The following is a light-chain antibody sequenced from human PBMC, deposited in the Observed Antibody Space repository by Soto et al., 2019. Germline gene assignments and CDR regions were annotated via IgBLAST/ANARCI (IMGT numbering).Light chain of an antibody. Sequence: QSVLTQPPSASGTPGQRVTISCSGSSSNIGSNSVIWYQQLPGTAPKLLIYSENQRPSGVPDRFSVSKSGTSASLAVSGLQSEDEAEYSCATWDDSLNGPVLGGGTKVTVL. J-gene: IGLJ3*02. CDR3: ATWDDSLNGPV. V-gene: IGLV1-44*01. CDR2: SEN. CDR1: SSNIGSNS.